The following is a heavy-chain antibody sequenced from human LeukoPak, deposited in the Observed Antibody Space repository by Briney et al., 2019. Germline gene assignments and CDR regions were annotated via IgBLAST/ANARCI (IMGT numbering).Heavy chain of an antibody. J-gene: IGHJ4*02. Sequence: WGSLRLSCAASGFTVSSNYMSWVRQAPGKGLERVSVIYSGGSTYYADSVKGRFTISRDNSKNTLYLQMNSLRAEDTAVYYCARTTYYYGSGRQDTLGYWGQGTLVTVSS. CDR2: IYSGGST. D-gene: IGHD3-10*01. CDR3: ARTTYYYGSGRQDTLGY. V-gene: IGHV3-66*01. CDR1: GFTVSSNY.